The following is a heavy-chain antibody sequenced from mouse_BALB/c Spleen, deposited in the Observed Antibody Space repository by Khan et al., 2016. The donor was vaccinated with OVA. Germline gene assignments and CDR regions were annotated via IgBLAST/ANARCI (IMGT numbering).Heavy chain of an antibody. J-gene: IGHJ3*01. Sequence: QMQLEESGAELAKPGASVKMSCKASGYTFTDYWIHWVKKRPGQGLEWIGYINPSTGYTEYNHKFKDKATLTADKSSSTAYMQLSSLTSEDSAVYYCARGEYGSFAYWGQGTLVTVSA. D-gene: IGHD2-2*01. CDR1: GYTFTDYW. CDR2: INPSTGYT. V-gene: IGHV1-7*01. CDR3: ARGEYGSFAY.